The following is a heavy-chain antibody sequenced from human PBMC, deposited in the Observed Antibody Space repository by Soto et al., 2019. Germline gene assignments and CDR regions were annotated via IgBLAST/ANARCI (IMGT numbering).Heavy chain of an antibody. D-gene: IGHD6-6*01. CDR1: GYTFTSYY. CDR2: INPSGGST. CDR3: ARVLRSIEARETGGGYYYVMAV. J-gene: IGHJ6*04. Sequence: ASVKVSCKASGYTFTSYYMHWVRQAPGQGLEWMGIINPSGGSTSYAQKFQGRVTMTRDTSTSTVYMELSSLRSEDAAVYYCARVLRSIEARETGGGYYYVMAVWGKGTTVTVSS. V-gene: IGHV1-46*01.